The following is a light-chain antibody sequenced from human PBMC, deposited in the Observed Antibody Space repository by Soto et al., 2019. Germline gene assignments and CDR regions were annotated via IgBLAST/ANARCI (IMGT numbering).Light chain of an antibody. V-gene: IGKV1-5*01. CDR1: QSIRSW. Sequence: DIQMTQSPSTLSASVGDRVTITRRASQSIRSWLAWYQQKPGKAPQLLIYDASNLESGVPSRFSGSGSGTEFTLTISSLQPDDFATYYCQQYDSFSKTFGRGTKVEVK. CDR2: DAS. CDR3: QQYDSFSKT. J-gene: IGKJ1*01.